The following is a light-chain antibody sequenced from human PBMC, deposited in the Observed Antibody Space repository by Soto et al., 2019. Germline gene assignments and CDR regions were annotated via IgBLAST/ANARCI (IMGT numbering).Light chain of an antibody. CDR2: DVS. Sequence: QSVLTQPACVSGSPGQSITISCTGTSSDVGGYNYVSWYQQHPGKAPKFMIYDVSSRPSGVSNRFSGSKSGNTASLTISGLQAEDEADYYCCSYTTSNTRQIVFGTGTKVTVL. CDR3: CSYTTSNTRQIV. V-gene: IGLV2-14*03. CDR1: SSDVGGYNY. J-gene: IGLJ1*01.